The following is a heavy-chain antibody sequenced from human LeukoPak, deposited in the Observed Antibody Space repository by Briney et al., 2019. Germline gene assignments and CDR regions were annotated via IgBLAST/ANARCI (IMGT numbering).Heavy chain of an antibody. CDR2: IYTSGSS. J-gene: IGHJ3*02. D-gene: IGHD2-21*02. CDR1: GDFISPSY. V-gene: IGHV4-4*07. CDR3: ARGPGAVTQETFDI. Sequence: SETLSLTCTVSGDFISPSYWSWVRQPAGKGLEWIGRIYTSGSSDYNPYLKSRVTMSVDTSKSHFSLRLSSVTAAGTAVYFCARGPGAVTQETFDIWGQGTLVAVSS.